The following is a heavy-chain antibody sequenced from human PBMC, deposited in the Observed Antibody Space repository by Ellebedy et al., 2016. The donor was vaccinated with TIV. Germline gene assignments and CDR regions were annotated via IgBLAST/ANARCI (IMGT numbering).Heavy chain of an antibody. CDR1: GFTVSGGW. J-gene: IGHJ4*02. CDR3: ARDRFATLY. CDR2: INPDGSAE. Sequence: GESLKISCTASGFTVSGGWMSWVRQAPGKGLEWVAHINPDGSAEYYVDSVKGRFTISRDNAENSLYLQMNSLRDEDTAVYYCARDRFATLYWGQGTLVTVSS. D-gene: IGHD3-3*01. V-gene: IGHV3-7*03.